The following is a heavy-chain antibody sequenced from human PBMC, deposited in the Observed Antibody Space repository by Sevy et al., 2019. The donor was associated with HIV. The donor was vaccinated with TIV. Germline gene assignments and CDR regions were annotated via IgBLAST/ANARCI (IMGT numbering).Heavy chain of an antibody. CDR1: EFTFSVFA. D-gene: IGHD3-22*01. CDR2: LSYEGRHK. Sequence: GGSLRLSCTASEFTFSVFAMHWVRQAPGKGPQWVAALSYEGRHKFYADSVKGRFTISRDNSKNMLYLQMNSLRNEDTAVYYCVRDTKILTDYYDMSGSLGALDIWDQGTKVTVSS. V-gene: IGHV3-30*01. J-gene: IGHJ3*02. CDR3: VRDTKILTDYYDMSGSLGALDI.